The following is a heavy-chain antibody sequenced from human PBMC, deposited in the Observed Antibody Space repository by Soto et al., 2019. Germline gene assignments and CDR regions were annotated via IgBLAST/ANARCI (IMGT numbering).Heavy chain of an antibody. D-gene: IGHD2-2*01. CDR1: GFTFSSYA. Sequence: QVQLVESGGGVVQPGRSLRLSCAASGFTFSSYAMHWVRQAPGKGLEWVAVISYDGSNKYYAGSVKGRFTISRDNSKNTLYLQMNSLRAEDTGVYYCARESGPVPAATYLDYWGQGTLVTVSS. V-gene: IGHV3-30-3*01. J-gene: IGHJ4*02. CDR2: ISYDGSNK. CDR3: ARESGPVPAATYLDY.